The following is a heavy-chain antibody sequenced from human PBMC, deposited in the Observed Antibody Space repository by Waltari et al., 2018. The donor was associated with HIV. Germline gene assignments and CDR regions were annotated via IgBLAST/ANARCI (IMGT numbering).Heavy chain of an antibody. CDR3: VRDYDSSGYYSANWFDP. D-gene: IGHD3-22*01. Sequence: EVQLVESGGGLVQPGGSLRLSCVASGFTFRSYWLYWVRQGPGRGLVWVSRINNDGSNTNYADSVKGRFTISRDNAKNTLYLQMNSLRAEDTAVYSCVRDYDSSGYYSANWFDPWGQGTLVTVSS. J-gene: IGHJ5*02. CDR1: GFTFRSYW. V-gene: IGHV3-74*01. CDR2: INNDGSNT.